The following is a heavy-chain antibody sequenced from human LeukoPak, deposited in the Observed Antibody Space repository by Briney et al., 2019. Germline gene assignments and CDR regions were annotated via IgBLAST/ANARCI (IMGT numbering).Heavy chain of an antibody. CDR3: ARVTYGGNSGRLLDAFDI. CDR1: GGSISSYY. V-gene: IGHV4-59*01. CDR2: IYYSGST. Sequence: IPSETLSLTCTVSGGSISSYYWSWIRQPPGKGLEWIGYIYYSGSTNYNPSLKSRVTISVDTSKNQFSLKLSSVTAADTAVYYCARVTYGGNSGRLLDAFDIWGQGTMVTVSS. J-gene: IGHJ3*02. D-gene: IGHD4-23*01.